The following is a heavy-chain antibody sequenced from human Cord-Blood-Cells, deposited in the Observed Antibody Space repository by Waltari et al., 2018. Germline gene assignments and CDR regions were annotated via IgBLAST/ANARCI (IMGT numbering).Heavy chain of an antibody. J-gene: IGHJ4*02. CDR3: AREGRCPRAGCSV. Sequence: QVQLQESGPGLVKPSETLSLTCTVSGGSISSYYWSWIRQPPGEGLEWIGYIYYSWSTNYNPSLKSRVTISVDTSKNQFSLKLSSVAAADTAVYYCAREGRCPRAGCSVWGQGTLVTVSS. CDR2: IYYSWST. V-gene: IGHV4-59*01. D-gene: IGHD2-15*01. CDR1: GGSISSYY.